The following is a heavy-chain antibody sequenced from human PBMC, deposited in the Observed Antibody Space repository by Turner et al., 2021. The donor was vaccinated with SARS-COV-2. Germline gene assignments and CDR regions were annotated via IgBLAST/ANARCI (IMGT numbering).Heavy chain of an antibody. J-gene: IGHJ4*02. CDR3: AKLIVGTDY. Sequence: EVQLLESGGDLVQPGGSLRLSCAASGFTFSSYAMSWVRQAPGKGLEWVSSISSTSGSTYYADSVKGRFTFSRDNSKNTLYLQMNSLRAEDTAVYYCAKLIVGTDYWGQGTLVTVSS. D-gene: IGHD3-22*01. CDR2: ISSTSGST. CDR1: GFTFSSYA. V-gene: IGHV3-23*01.